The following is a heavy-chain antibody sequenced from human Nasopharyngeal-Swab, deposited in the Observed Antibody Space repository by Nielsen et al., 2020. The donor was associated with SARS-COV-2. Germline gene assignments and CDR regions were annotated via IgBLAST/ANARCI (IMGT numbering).Heavy chain of an antibody. J-gene: IGHJ2*01. Sequence: WVRQAPGQGLEWMGGTIPIFGTANYAQKFQGRVTITADESTSTAYMELSSLRSEDTAVYYCAAGHYDFWSGYYRSYWYFDLWGRGTLVTVSS. V-gene: IGHV1-69*01. CDR3: AAGHYDFWSGYYRSYWYFDL. CDR2: TIPIFGTA. D-gene: IGHD3-3*01.